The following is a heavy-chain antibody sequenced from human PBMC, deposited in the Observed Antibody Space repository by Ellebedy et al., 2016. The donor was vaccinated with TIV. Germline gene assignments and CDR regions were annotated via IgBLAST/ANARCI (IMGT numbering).Heavy chain of an antibody. V-gene: IGHV3-30*04. D-gene: IGHD2-2*01. CDR1: GFTFSSSA. CDR3: ARDGGSTSHFDY. Sequence: GGSLRLSCAAPGFTFSSSAMHWVRQAPGKGLEWVAVISDDASNKYSADSVKGRFTISRDNSKNTLYLQMNSLRAKDTAVYYCARDGGSTSHFDYWGQGTLVTVSS. CDR2: ISDDASNK. J-gene: IGHJ4*02.